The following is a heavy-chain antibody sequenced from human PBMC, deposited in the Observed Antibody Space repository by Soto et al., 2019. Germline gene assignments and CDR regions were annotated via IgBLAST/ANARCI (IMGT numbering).Heavy chain of an antibody. CDR3: AKDQGRIAAAGTIHNAFDI. V-gene: IGHV3-23*01. Sequence: GGSLRLSCAASGFTFSSYAMSWVRQAPGKGLEWVSAISGSGGSTYYADSVKGRFTISRDNSKNTLYLQMNSLRAEDTAVYYCAKDQGRIAAAGTIHNAFDIWGQGTMVTVSS. J-gene: IGHJ3*02. CDR2: ISGSGGST. D-gene: IGHD6-13*01. CDR1: GFTFSSYA.